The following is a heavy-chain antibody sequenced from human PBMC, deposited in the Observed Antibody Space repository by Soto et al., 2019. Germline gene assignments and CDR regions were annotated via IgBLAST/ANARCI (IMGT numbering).Heavy chain of an antibody. J-gene: IGHJ5*02. CDR2: MNPNSGNT. CDR1: GYTFTSYD. D-gene: IGHD4-17*01. CDR3: SRGIKYGAYSRWFDP. V-gene: IGHV1-8*01. Sequence: QVQLVQSGAEVKKPGASVKVSCKASGYTFTSYDINWVRQATGQGLEYLGWMNPNSGNTAYVQKFQGRVTMTWDTSITTADMELSSLRSEDTAVSFCSRGIKYGAYSRWFDPWGQGTLVTVSS.